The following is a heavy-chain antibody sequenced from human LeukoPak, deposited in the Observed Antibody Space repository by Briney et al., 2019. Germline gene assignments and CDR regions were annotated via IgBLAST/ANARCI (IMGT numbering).Heavy chain of an antibody. D-gene: IGHD2-15*01. Sequence: KPSETLSLTCAVYGGSFNGYYWSWIRQSPGEGLEWIGEINDGGVTNCNPSLESRVVLSVDTSKNQFSLRLSSVTAADTAVYYCARRLVDSGASQVSDHWGQGTLVTVSS. CDR3: ARRLVDSGASQVSDH. V-gene: IGHV4-34*01. CDR1: GGSFNGYY. J-gene: IGHJ4*02. CDR2: INDGGVT.